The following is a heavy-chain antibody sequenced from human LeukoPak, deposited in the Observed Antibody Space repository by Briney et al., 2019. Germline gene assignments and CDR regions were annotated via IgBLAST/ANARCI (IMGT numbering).Heavy chain of an antibody. J-gene: IGHJ4*02. D-gene: IGHD3-10*01. Sequence: GGSLRLSCAASGFTLSTNYMSWVRQAPGKGLEWVSVIYSGGSTYYADSVQGRFTISRDNSKNTLYLQMNSLRAEDTAVYYCARGRGTYYFDYWGQGTLVTVSS. CDR1: GFTLSTNY. V-gene: IGHV3-53*01. CDR3: ARGRGTYYFDY. CDR2: IYSGGST.